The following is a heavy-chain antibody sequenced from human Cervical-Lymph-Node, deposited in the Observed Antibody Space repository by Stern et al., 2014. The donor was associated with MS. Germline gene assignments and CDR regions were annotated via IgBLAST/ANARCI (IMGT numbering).Heavy chain of an antibody. D-gene: IGHD3-3*01. CDR2: INHSGST. CDR3: ATSGYHYREHDY. CDR1: GGSFSGYY. J-gene: IGHJ4*02. Sequence: QVQLQQWGAGLLKPSETLSLTCAVYGGSFSGYYWSWIRQPPGKGLEWIGEINHSGSTNYNPSLKSRVTISVDTSKNQFSLKLSSVTAADTAVYYCATSGYHYREHDYWGQGTLVTVSS. V-gene: IGHV4-34*01.